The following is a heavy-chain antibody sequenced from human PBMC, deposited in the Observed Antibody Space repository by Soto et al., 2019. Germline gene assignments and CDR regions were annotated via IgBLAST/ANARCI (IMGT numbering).Heavy chain of an antibody. J-gene: IGHJ6*02. CDR3: ARHLGGNHYYYGMDV. D-gene: IGHD3-16*01. CDR1: GGTFSSYA. CDR2: IIPIFGTA. V-gene: IGHV1-69*12. Sequence: QVQLVQSGAEVNKPGSSVKVSCKASGGTFSSYAISWVRQAPGQGLDWMGGIIPIFGTADYAQKFQGRVTITADESTSTAYMDLSSLRSEDTAVYYCARHLGGNHYYYGMDVWGQGTTVTVSS.